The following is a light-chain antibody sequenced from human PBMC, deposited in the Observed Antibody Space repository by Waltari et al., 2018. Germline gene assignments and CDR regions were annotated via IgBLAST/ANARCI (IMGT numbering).Light chain of an antibody. J-gene: IGKJ3*01. V-gene: IGKV3-20*01. CDR2: GAS. CDR3: HYYGASPLFA. Sequence: EITLTQSPGTLSLSTGQRATLSCRASQGVSSNSLAWYQHIPRQAPRLLIYGASTRAPGIPERFSGRESGTDFTLTISRLEPEDFAVYYCHYYGASPLFAFGPGTKVDV. CDR1: QGVSSNS.